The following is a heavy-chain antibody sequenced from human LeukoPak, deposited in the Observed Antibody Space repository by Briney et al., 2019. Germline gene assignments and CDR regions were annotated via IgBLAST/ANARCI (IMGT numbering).Heavy chain of an antibody. V-gene: IGHV1-69*13. CDR1: GGTFSSYA. CDR2: IIPIFGTA. D-gene: IGHD6-19*01. CDR3: ARDLGAVAGTSGFDY. J-gene: IGHJ4*02. Sequence: SVKVSCKDSGGTFSSYAISWVRQAPGQGLEWMGGIIPIFGTANYAQKFQGRVTITADESTSTAYMELSSLRSEDTAVYYCARDLGAVAGTSGFDYWGRGTLVTVSS.